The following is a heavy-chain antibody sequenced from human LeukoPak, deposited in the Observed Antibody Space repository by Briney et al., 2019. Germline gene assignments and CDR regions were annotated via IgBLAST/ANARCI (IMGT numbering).Heavy chain of an antibody. V-gene: IGHV3-23*01. D-gene: IGHD3-16*01. Sequence: PGGSLRLSCAASGFTFSNYGMRWVRQAPGKGLEWVSGISGSGGSTYYADSVKGRFTISRDNSKNTLYLQMNSLRAEDTAVYFCAKSLSPGDNYYYYGMDVWGKGTTVTVSS. J-gene: IGHJ6*04. CDR1: GFTFSNYG. CDR2: ISGSGGST. CDR3: AKSLSPGDNYYYYGMDV.